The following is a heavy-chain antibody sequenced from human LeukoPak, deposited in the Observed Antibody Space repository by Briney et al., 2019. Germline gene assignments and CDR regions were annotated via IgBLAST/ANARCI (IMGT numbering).Heavy chain of an antibody. V-gene: IGHV1-46*01. CDR3: AREPHSIAARPNAFDP. Sequence: GASVKVSCKASGYTFTSYYMHWVRQAPGQGLEWMGIINPSGGSTSYAQKFQGRVTMTRDTSTSTVHMELSSLRSEDTAVYYCAREPHSIAARPNAFDPWGQGTLVTVSS. CDR2: INPSGGST. D-gene: IGHD6-6*01. CDR1: GYTFTSYY. J-gene: IGHJ5*02.